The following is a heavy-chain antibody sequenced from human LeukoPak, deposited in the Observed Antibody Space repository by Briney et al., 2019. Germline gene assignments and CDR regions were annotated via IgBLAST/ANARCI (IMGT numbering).Heavy chain of an antibody. CDR2: IYSGGST. Sequence: GGSLRLSCAASGFTVSSNYMSWVRQAPGKGLEWVSVIYSGGSTYYADSVKGRFTISRDNSKNTLYLQMNSLRAEDTAVYYCARATYCGGDCYYGYFDYWGQGTLVTVSS. J-gene: IGHJ4*02. V-gene: IGHV3-53*01. CDR3: ARATYCGGDCYYGYFDY. CDR1: GFTVSSNY. D-gene: IGHD2-21*02.